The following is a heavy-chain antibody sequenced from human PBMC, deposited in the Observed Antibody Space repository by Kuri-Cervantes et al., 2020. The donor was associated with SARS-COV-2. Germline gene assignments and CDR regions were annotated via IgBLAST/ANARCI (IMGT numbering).Heavy chain of an antibody. J-gene: IGHJ4*02. Sequence: GSLRLSCTVSGGSISSSSYYWGWIRQPPGKGLEWIGEINHSGSTNYNPSLKSRVTISVDTSKNQFSLKLSSVTAADTAVYYCARQPSAAAGFDYWGQGTLVTVSS. CDR1: GGSISSSSYY. CDR3: ARQPSAAAGFDY. V-gene: IGHV4-39*01. D-gene: IGHD6-13*01. CDR2: INHSGST.